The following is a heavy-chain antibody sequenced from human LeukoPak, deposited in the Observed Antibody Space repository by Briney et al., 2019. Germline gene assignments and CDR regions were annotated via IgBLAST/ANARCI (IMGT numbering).Heavy chain of an antibody. CDR1: GGSISNYY. CDR3: ARLSGYSSGHYYSDY. D-gene: IGHD3-22*01. Sequence: SETLSLTCIVSGGSISNYYWSWIRQPPGKGLEWVAYISYSGGTNYNPSLKSRVTISVDTSKNQFSLKLSSVTAADTAVYYCARLSGYSSGHYYSDYWGQGTLVTVSS. J-gene: IGHJ4*02. V-gene: IGHV4-59*01. CDR2: ISYSGGT.